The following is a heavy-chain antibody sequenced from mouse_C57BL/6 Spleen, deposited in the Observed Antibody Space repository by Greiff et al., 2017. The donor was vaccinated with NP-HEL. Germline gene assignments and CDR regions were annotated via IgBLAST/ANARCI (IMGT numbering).Heavy chain of an antibody. CDR3: AYYSNYVEYAMDY. D-gene: IGHD2-5*01. CDR1: GFNIKNTY. V-gene: IGHV14-3*01. CDR2: IDPANGNT. J-gene: IGHJ4*01. Sequence: EVKLVESVAELVRPGASVKLSCTASGFNIKNTYMHWVKQRPEQGLEWIGRIDPANGNTKYAPKFQGKATITADTSSNTAYLQLSSLTSEDTAIYYCAYYSNYVEYAMDYWGQGTSVTVSS.